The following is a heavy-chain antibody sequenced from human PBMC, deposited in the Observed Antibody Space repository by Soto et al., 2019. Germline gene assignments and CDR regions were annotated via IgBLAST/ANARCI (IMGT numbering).Heavy chain of an antibody. D-gene: IGHD6-13*01. V-gene: IGHV3-48*01. CDR3: ARGIAAAGRKLDY. CDR1: GFTFSSYS. J-gene: IGHJ4*02. Sequence: PGGSLRLSCAASGFTFSSYSMNWVRQAPGKGLEWVSYISSATTTIYYADSVKGRFTISRDNAKNSLYLQMNSLRADDTAVYYCARGIAAAGRKLDYSGQGTLGTGST. CDR2: ISSATTTI.